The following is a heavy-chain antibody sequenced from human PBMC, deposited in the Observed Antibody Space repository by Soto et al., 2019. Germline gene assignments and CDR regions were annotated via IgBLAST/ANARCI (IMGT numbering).Heavy chain of an antibody. V-gene: IGHV5-10-1*01. CDR3: AMGMTTVTNFEYYYYGMDV. CDR1: GYSFTSYW. Sequence: GESLKISCKGSGYSFTSYWISWVRQMPGKGLEWMGRIDPSDSYTNYSPPFQGHVTISADKSISTAYLQWSSLKASDTAMYYCAMGMTTVTNFEYYYYGMDVWGQGTTVTVSS. J-gene: IGHJ6*02. D-gene: IGHD4-17*01. CDR2: IDPSDSYT.